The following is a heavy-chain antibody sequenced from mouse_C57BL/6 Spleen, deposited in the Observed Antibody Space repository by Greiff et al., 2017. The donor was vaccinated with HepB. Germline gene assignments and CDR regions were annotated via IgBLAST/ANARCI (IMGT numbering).Heavy chain of an antibody. CDR1: GYTFTDYY. J-gene: IGHJ3*01. V-gene: IGHV1-26*01. CDR2: INPNNGGT. CDR3: ARSSGYGY. Sequence: EVQLQQSGPELVKPGASVKISCKASGYTFTDYYMNWVKQSHGKSLEWIGDINPNNGGTSYNQKFKGKATLTVDKSSSTAYMELRSLTSEDSAVYYCARSSGYGYWGQGTLVTVSA. D-gene: IGHD3-2*02.